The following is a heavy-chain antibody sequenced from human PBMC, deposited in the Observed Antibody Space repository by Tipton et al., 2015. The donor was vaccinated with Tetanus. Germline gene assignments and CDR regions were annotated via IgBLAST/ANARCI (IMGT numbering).Heavy chain of an antibody. CDR1: GGSFSLYY. V-gene: IGHV4-34*01. Sequence: TLSLTCTVSGGSFSLYYWNWVPQSPGKGLEWIGEISHSGSSSYSPSLKSRVTISVDTSKNQFSLRLRSVAAADTAVYYCARGGRDAYNNPLGAFDVWGRGTTVTVSS. D-gene: IGHD5-24*01. CDR2: ISHSGSS. CDR3: ARGGRDAYNNPLGAFDV. J-gene: IGHJ3*01.